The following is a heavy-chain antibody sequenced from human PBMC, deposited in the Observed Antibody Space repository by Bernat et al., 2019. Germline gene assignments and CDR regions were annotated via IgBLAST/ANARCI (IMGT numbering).Heavy chain of an antibody. CDR2: ISYDGSNK. D-gene: IGHD3-3*01. J-gene: IGHJ4*02. Sequence: QVQLVESGGGVVQPGRSLRLSCAASGFTFSSYAMHWVRQAPGKGLEWVAVISYDGSNKYYADSVKGRFTISRDNSKNTLYLQMNSLRAEDTAVYYCARESGEWLLSDGIDYWGQGTLVTVSS. CDR3: ARESGEWLLSDGIDY. CDR1: GFTFSSYA. V-gene: IGHV3-30-3*01.